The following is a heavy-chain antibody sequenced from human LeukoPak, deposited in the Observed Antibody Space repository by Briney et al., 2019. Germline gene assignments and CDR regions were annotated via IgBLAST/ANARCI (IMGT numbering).Heavy chain of an antibody. CDR3: ARVRDDEVFDY. V-gene: IGHV3-74*01. Sequence: GGSLRLSCAASGFTFSSYWMHWVRQAPGKGLVWVSRINSDGSSTSYADSVKGRFTTSRDNAKNTLYLQMNSLRAEDTAVYYCARVRDDEVFDYWGQGTLVTVSS. J-gene: IGHJ4*02. D-gene: IGHD1-1*01. CDR1: GFTFSSYW. CDR2: INSDGSST.